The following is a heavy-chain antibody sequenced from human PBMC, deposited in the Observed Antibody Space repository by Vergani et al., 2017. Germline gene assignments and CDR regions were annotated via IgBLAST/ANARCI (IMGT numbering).Heavy chain of an antibody. CDR2: IRYDGSNE. J-gene: IGHJ4*02. D-gene: IGHD3-22*01. CDR3: AGPQGTSAYYYGGFDY. CDR1: GFTFTHYG. V-gene: IGHV3-30*02. Sequence: QVQLVESGGGVVQPGGSLRLSCVASGFTFTHYGIHWVRQPPGKGLQWVAFIRYDGSNEYYSDSVKGRFTISRDNSKNTLYLQMNSLRSEDAGVYYCAGPQGTSAYYYGGFDYWGQGILVTVSS.